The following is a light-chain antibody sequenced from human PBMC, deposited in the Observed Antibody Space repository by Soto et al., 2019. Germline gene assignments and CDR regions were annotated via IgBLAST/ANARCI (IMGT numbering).Light chain of an antibody. Sequence: DIQMTQSPSSLSASVGDRVTVTCRTSHIVDTSLNWYQQKPGKAPKLLIYAASSVQSGVPARLSDSGSETFFTLTVHNLQPDDFATYCCQQTNSIPTTFGPGTKV. J-gene: IGKJ2*01. V-gene: IGKV1-39*01. CDR2: AAS. CDR3: QQTNSIPTT. CDR1: HIVDTS.